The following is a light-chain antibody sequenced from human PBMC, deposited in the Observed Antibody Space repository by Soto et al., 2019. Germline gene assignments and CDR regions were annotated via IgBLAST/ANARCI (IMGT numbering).Light chain of an antibody. CDR3: AAWDDSLNGPGV. CDR1: SSNIGSNT. J-gene: IGLJ3*02. V-gene: IGLV1-44*01. CDR2: SNN. Sequence: QSVLTQPPSASGTPGQRVTISCSGSSSNIGSNTVNWYQQLPGTAPKLLIYSNNQRPSGLPDRFSGSKSGTSASLAISGLQSEDEADYYCAAWDDSLNGPGVFGGGTKLPVL.